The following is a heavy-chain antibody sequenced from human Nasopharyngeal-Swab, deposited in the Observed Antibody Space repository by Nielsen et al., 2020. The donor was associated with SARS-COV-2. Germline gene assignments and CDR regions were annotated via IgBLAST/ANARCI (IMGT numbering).Heavy chain of an antibody. CDR2: IYVGGAT. CDR1: GFSVSSNY. V-gene: IGHV3-66*01. Sequence: GESLKISCAASGFSVSSNYMSWVRQAPGKGLEWVSIIYVGGATYYADSVKDRFIISRDDPKNTVSLQLSSLRVEDTGVYYCARSVADNDAFDVWGPGTVVSVSS. J-gene: IGHJ3*01. CDR3: ARSVADNDAFDV.